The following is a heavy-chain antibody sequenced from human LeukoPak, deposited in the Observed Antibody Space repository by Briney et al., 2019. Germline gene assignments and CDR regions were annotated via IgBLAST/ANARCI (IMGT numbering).Heavy chain of an antibody. Sequence: ASVKVSCKASGYTFTGYYMHWVRQAPRQGLEWMGIINSSGGTTSYAQKFQGRVTMTRDTSTSTVYMELSSLRSEDTAVYYCARGGWYYFDYWGQGTLVTVSS. CDR3: ARGGWYYFDY. CDR2: INSSGGTT. J-gene: IGHJ4*02. V-gene: IGHV1-46*01. D-gene: IGHD6-19*01. CDR1: GYTFTGYY.